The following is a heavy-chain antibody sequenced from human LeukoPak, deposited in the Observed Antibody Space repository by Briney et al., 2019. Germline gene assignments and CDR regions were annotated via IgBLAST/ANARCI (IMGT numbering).Heavy chain of an antibody. CDR1: GFTFSSYA. D-gene: IGHD2-15*01. CDR2: ISGSGGST. CDR3: AKDPLGYCSGGSCYGY. Sequence: TGGSLRLSCVASGFTFSSYAMSWVRQAPGKGLEWVSAISGSGGSTYYADSVKGRFTISRDNSKNTLYLQMNSLRAEDTAVYYCAKDPLGYCSGGSCYGYWGQGTLVTVSS. V-gene: IGHV3-23*01. J-gene: IGHJ4*02.